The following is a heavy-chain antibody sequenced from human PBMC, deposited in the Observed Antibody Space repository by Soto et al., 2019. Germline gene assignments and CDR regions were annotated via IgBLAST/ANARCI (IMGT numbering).Heavy chain of an antibody. V-gene: IGHV1-3*04. J-gene: IGHJ4*02. D-gene: IGHD6-19*01. Sequence: ASVKVSCKASGYTFTGYAMHWVRQAPGQRLEWMGWINTYNGNTKYAQKLQGRVTMTTDTSTSTAYMELRSLRSDDTAVYYCARDRLPSQGQWLAAFDYWGQGTLVTVSS. CDR2: INTYNGNT. CDR3: ARDRLPSQGQWLAAFDY. CDR1: GYTFTGYA.